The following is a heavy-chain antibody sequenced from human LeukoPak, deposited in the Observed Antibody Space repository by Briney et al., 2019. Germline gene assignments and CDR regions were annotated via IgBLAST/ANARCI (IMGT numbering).Heavy chain of an antibody. V-gene: IGHV1-18*01. D-gene: IGHD6-19*01. CDR3: ARSGGPGYSSGWYEELDY. Sequence: ASVKVSCKASGYTFTSYGICWVRQAPGQGLEWMGWISGYNGKTKYAQKFQGRVTMTTDTSTNTAYMELRSLSSDDTAVYYCARSGGPGYSSGWYEELDYWGQGILDTDSS. CDR2: ISGYNGKT. J-gene: IGHJ4*02. CDR1: GYTFTSYG.